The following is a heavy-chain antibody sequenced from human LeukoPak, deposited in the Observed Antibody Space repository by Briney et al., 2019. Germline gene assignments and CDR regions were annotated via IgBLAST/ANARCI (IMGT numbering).Heavy chain of an antibody. CDR3: ARVKRDGYNYYFDY. V-gene: IGHV4-59*01. Sequence: SETLSLTCTVSGGSISSYYWSWLRQPPGKGLEWIGYIYYSGSTNYNPSLKSRVTISVDTSKNQFSLKLSSVTAADTAVYYCARVKRDGYNYYFDYWGQGTLVTVSS. J-gene: IGHJ4*02. CDR2: IYYSGST. CDR1: GGSISSYY. D-gene: IGHD5-24*01.